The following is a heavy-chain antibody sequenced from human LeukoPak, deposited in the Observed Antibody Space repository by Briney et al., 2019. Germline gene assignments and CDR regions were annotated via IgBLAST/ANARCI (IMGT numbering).Heavy chain of an antibody. CDR1: GDPISSSPYY. Sequence: SETLSLTCTVSGDPISSSPYYWGWIRQPPGKGLEWIGRISYSGSTFYNPSLKSRLTISVDTSKTQFSLKLSSLTAADTAVFYCARLSPYLGSGSSAFPDDFWGQGTLVTVSS. J-gene: IGHJ4*02. D-gene: IGHD3-10*01. CDR2: ISYSGST. CDR3: ARLSPYLGSGSSAFPDDF. V-gene: IGHV4-39*01.